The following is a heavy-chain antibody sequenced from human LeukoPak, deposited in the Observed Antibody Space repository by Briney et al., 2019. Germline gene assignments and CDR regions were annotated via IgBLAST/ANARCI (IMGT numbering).Heavy chain of an antibody. CDR1: GGSFSGYY. D-gene: IGHD5-24*01. V-gene: IGHV4-34*01. CDR3: ARWEMATIRSFDY. CDR2: INHSGST. J-gene: IGHJ4*02. Sequence: PSETLSLTCAVYGGSFSGYYWSWIRQPPGKGLEWIGEINHSGSTNHNPSLKSRVTISVDTSKNQFSLKLSSVTAADTAVYYCARWEMATIRSFDYWGQGTLVTVSS.